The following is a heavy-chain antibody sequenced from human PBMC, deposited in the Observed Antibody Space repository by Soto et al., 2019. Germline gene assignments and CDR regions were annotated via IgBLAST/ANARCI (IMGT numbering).Heavy chain of an antibody. CDR1: GGSISSSNW. CDR3: ARDRITIFGGPNGFDP. D-gene: IGHD3-3*01. CDR2: IYHSGST. V-gene: IGHV4-4*02. Sequence: QVQLQESGPGLVKPSGTLSLTCAVSGGSISSSNWWSWVRQPPGKGLEWIGEIYHSGSTNYNPSLKSRVTIAVDKSRNNFPLKLSSVPAADTAVYYWARDRITIFGGPNGFDPWAQGTLVTFPS. J-gene: IGHJ5*02.